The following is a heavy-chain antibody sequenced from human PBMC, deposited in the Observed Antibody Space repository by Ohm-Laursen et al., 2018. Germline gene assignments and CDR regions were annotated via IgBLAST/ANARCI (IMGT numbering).Heavy chain of an antibody. D-gene: IGHD1-26*01. Sequence: SVKVSCKASGGTFSSYAISWVRQAPGQGLEWMGGIIPFSGTSNYAQKFQGRVTITADKSTNTAYMELSSLRSEDTAVYYCARIVGASESYWGQGSLVTVSS. CDR1: GGTFSSYA. CDR2: IIPFSGTS. CDR3: ARIVGASESY. J-gene: IGHJ4*02. V-gene: IGHV1-69*06.